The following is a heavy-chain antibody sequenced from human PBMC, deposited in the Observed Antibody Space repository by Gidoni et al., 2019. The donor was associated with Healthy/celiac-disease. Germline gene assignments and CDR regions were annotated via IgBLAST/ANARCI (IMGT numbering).Heavy chain of an antibody. J-gene: IGHJ4*02. V-gene: IGHV5-51*03. CDR3: ARSDYYDSSGYSYYFDY. CDR1: GYSFTSYW. CDR2: IYPGDSDT. Sequence: VQLVQSGAEVKKPGESLKISCKGSGYSFTSYWIGWVRQKPGKCLEWMAIIYPGDSDTRYSPSFQGKVTISADKSISTAYLQWSSLKASDTAMYYCARSDYYDSSGYSYYFDYWGQGTLVTVSS. D-gene: IGHD3-22*01.